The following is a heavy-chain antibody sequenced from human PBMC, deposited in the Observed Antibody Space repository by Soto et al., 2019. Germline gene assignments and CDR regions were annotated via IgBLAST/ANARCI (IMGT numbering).Heavy chain of an antibody. D-gene: IGHD3-22*01. Sequence: QVQPVESGGGVVQPGGSLRLSCAASGFNFGDYAMHWVRQAPGKGLEWVAVISGDGRVTFYTDSVKGRFIISRDNSKSTLLLQLNSLRAADTAIYYCARARYVDGYGKEACDNWGQGILVSVSS. J-gene: IGHJ4*02. V-gene: IGHV3-30-3*01. CDR1: GFNFGDYA. CDR3: ARARYVDGYGKEACDN. CDR2: ISGDGRVT.